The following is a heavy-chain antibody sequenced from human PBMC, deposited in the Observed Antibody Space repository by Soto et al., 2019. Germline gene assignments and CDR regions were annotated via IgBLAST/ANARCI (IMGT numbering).Heavy chain of an antibody. D-gene: IGHD6-19*01. CDR3: ANYGAYGSDWYGAWDH. CDR1: GGSISSGGYA. J-gene: IGHJ4*02. V-gene: IGHV4-30-2*01. Sequence: QLQLQESGSGLVEPSQTLSLTCAVSGGSISSGGYAWSWLRQPPGKGLEWIGYIYLTGSTNYNPPLNSRLTISVDMSKNKFYLNLMSVTAADTAVYYCANYGAYGSDWYGAWDHLGQGDLVTVSS. CDR2: IYLTGST.